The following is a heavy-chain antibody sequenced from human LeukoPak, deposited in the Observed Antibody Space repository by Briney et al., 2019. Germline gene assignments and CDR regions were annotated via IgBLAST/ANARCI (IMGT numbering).Heavy chain of an antibody. V-gene: IGHV3-21*01. D-gene: IGHD3-10*01. CDR1: GFTFSSYS. Sequence: GGSLRLSCAASGFTFSSYSMNWVRQAPGKGLEWVSSISSSSSYIYYADSVKGRFTISRDNAKNSLYLQMNSLRAEDTAVYYCAIGGYYYGSGSYYLFDYWGQGTLVTVSS. J-gene: IGHJ4*02. CDR3: AIGGYYYGSGSYYLFDY. CDR2: ISSSSSYI.